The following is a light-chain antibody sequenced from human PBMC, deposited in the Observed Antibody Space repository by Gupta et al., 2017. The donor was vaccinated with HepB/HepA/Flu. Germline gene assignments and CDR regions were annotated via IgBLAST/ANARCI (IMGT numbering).Light chain of an antibody. CDR2: GAS. Sequence: EIVMTQSPATLSVSPGERATLSCRASQSVSSNLAWYQQKPGQAPRLLIYGASTRDTGIPARFSGSGYGKEFTLTISSRQSEDFAGYYCQQYKNWPPITFGGGTKVEIK. CDR3: QQYKNWPPIT. J-gene: IGKJ4*01. V-gene: IGKV3-15*01. CDR1: QSVSSN.